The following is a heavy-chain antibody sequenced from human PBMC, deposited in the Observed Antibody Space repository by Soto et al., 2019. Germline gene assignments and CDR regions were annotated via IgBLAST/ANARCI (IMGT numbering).Heavy chain of an antibody. J-gene: IGHJ5*02. Sequence: GGSLRLSCAASGFTFGRYAMSWVRQIPGKGLECVSAIGGDGESTHYADSVKGRFTISRDNSKNTLYLQLNSLRVEDTAVYYCAKVGGFDPWGQGTLVTVSS. CDR3: AKVGGFDP. CDR1: GFTFGRYA. D-gene: IGHD4-17*01. V-gene: IGHV3-23*01. CDR2: IGGDGEST.